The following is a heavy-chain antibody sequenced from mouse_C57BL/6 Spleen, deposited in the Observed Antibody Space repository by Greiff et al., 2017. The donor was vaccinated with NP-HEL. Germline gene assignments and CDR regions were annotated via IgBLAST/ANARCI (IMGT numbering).Heavy chain of an antibody. J-gene: IGHJ2*01. CDR1: GYTFTSYG. CDR3: VGDFDY. V-gene: IGHV1-81*01. Sequence: VQLQQSGAELARPGASVKLSCKASGYTFTSYGISWVKQRTGQGLEWIGEIYPRSGNTYYNEKFKGKATLTADKSSSTAYMELRSLTSEDSAVYFCVGDFDYWGQSTTLTVSS. CDR2: IYPRSGNT.